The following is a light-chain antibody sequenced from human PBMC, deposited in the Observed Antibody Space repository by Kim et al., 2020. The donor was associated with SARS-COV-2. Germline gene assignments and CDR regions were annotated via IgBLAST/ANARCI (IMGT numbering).Light chain of an antibody. CDR3: QSYDSSNWV. CDR2: EDN. V-gene: IGLV6-57*02. Sequence: TKVTISCTGSSGSIASNYVQWYQQRPGSAPTTVIYEDNQRPSGVPDRFSGSIDSSSNSASLTISGLKTEDEADYYCQSYDSSNWVFGGGTQLTVL. CDR1: SGSIASNY. J-gene: IGLJ3*02.